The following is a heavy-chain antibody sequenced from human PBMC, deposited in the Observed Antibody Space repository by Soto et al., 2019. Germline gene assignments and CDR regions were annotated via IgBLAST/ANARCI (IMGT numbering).Heavy chain of an antibody. CDR1: GGSISSSSYY. V-gene: IGHV4-39*01. Sequence: QLQLQESGPGLVKPSETLSLTCTVSGGSISSSSYYWGWIRQPPGKGLEWIGSIYYSGSTYYNPSLKSRVTISVDTSKNQFSLKLSSVTAADTAVYYCASHYFLLRGMDVWGQGTTVTVSS. J-gene: IGHJ6*02. CDR2: IYYSGST. CDR3: ASHYFLLRGMDV. D-gene: IGHD2-15*01.